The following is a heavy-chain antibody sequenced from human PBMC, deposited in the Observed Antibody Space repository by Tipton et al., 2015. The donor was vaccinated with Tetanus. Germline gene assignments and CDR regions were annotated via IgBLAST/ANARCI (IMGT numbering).Heavy chain of an antibody. J-gene: IGHJ4*02. CDR2: IYYSGST. CDR3: ARAHPDYDILTGGFDY. CDR1: GGSISSYY. D-gene: IGHD3-9*01. Sequence: TLSLTCTVSGGSISSYYWSWIRQPPGKGLEWIGYIYYSGSTNYNPSLKSRVTISVDTSKNQFSLKLSSVTAADTAVYYCARAHPDYDILTGGFDYWGQGTLVTVSS. V-gene: IGHV4-59*01.